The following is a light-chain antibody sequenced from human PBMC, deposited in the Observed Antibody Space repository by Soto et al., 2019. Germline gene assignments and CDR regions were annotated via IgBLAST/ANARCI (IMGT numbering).Light chain of an antibody. J-gene: IGKJ1*01. V-gene: IGKV1-5*03. Sequence: DIQMTQSPSTLSASVGDRVTITCRASQTITSWLAWYQQKLGKAPKLLIYQASSLESGVPSRFSGSGSGTEFTLSITSLQPDDFATYYCQHCNSFSPSTFGQGTKVDIK. CDR1: QTITSW. CDR3: QHCNSFSPST. CDR2: QAS.